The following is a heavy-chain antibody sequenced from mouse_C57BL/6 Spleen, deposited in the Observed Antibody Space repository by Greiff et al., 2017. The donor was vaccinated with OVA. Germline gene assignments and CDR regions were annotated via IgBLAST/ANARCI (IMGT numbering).Heavy chain of an antibody. D-gene: IGHD1-1*01. J-gene: IGHJ4*01. CDR2: ISDGGSYT. V-gene: IGHV5-4*01. Sequence: EVQVVESGGGLVKPGGSLKLSCAASGFTFSSYAMSWVRQTPEKRLEWVATISDGGSYTYYPDNVKGRFTISRDNAKNNLYLQMSHLKSEDTAMYYCARGGYYYGSIFYAMDYWGQGTSVTVSS. CDR1: GFTFSSYA. CDR3: ARGGYYYGSIFYAMDY.